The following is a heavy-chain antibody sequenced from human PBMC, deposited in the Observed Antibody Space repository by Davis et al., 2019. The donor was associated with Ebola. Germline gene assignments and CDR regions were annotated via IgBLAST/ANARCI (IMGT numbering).Heavy chain of an antibody. CDR1: GFTFGDYA. D-gene: IGHD3-22*01. CDR3: TRVESSGYYRYYYYGMDV. CDR2: IRSKAYGGTT. Sequence: GESLKISCTASGFTFGDYAMSWFRQAPGKGLEWVGFIRSKAYGGTTEYAASVKGRFTISRDDSKSIAYLQMNSLKTEDTAVYYCTRVESSGYYRYYYYGMDVWGKGTTVTVSS. V-gene: IGHV3-49*03. J-gene: IGHJ6*04.